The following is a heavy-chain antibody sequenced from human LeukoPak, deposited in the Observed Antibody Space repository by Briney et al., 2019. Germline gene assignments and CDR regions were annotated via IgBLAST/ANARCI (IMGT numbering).Heavy chain of an antibody. J-gene: IGHJ5*02. CDR3: AKDSGSYWGGWFDP. CDR1: GFTFSSYG. Sequence: PGGSLRLSCAASGFTFSSYGMHWVRQAPGKGLEWVAFIWYDGSNKYYADSVKGRFTISRDNSRNTLYLQMNSLRAEDTAVYYCAKDSGSYWGGWFDPWGQGTLVTVSS. CDR2: IWYDGSNK. V-gene: IGHV3-30*02. D-gene: IGHD1-26*01.